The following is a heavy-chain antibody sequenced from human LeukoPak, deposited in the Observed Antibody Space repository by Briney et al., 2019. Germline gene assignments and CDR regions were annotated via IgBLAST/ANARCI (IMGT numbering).Heavy chain of an antibody. J-gene: IGHJ4*02. CDR2: ISSSSSTI. CDR1: GFTFSSYS. D-gene: IGHD6-13*01. Sequence: PGGSLRLSCAASGFTFSSYSMNWVRQAPGKGLEWVSYISSSSSTIFYADSVKGRFTISRDNAKNSLYLQMNSLRVEDTAVYYCAAGGAPGRFDYWGRGAPVTVSS. V-gene: IGHV3-48*01. CDR3: AAGGAPGRFDY.